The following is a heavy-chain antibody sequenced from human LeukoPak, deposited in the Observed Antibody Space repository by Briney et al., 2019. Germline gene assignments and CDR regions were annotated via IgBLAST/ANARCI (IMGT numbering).Heavy chain of an antibody. V-gene: IGHV4-59*01. J-gene: IGHJ4*02. CDR2: IYYSGST. CDR1: GGSISSYY. D-gene: IGHD4-17*01. CDR3: ARSDGDYIQYFDY. Sequence: SETLSLTCTVSGGSISSYYWSWIRQPPGKGLEWIGYIYYSGSTNYNPSLKSRVTISVDTSKNQFSLKLSSVTAADTAVYYCARSDGDYIQYFDYWGQGTLVTASS.